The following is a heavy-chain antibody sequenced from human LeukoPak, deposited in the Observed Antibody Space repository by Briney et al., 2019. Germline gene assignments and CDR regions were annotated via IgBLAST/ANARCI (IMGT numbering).Heavy chain of an antibody. CDR2: INNDGSST. Sequence: GGSLRLSCAASGFTFSSYWMHWVRQAPGRGLVWVSRINNDGSSTSYADSVKGRFTISRDNAKNTLHLQMNSLRAEVTAVYYCARVRSAAAVDYWGQGTLVTVSS. CDR3: ARVRSAAAVDY. CDR1: GFTFSSYW. J-gene: IGHJ4*02. V-gene: IGHV3-74*01.